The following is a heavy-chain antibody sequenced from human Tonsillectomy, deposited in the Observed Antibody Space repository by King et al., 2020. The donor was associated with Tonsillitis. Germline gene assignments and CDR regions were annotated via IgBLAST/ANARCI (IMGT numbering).Heavy chain of an antibody. V-gene: IGHV5-51*01. Sequence: QLVQSGAEVKKPGESLKISCKGSGYSFTSYWISWVRQMPGRGLEWMGIIYPGDSDSRYSPSFQGQATISADKSISTAYLQWSSLKASDTAMYYCARGYYYDSSGYDAFDIWGQGTMVTVSS. D-gene: IGHD3-22*01. J-gene: IGHJ3*02. CDR1: GYSFTSYW. CDR2: IYPGDSDS. CDR3: ARGYYYDSSGYDAFDI.